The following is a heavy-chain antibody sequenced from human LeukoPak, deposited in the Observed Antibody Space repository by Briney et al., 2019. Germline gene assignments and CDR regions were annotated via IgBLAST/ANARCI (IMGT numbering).Heavy chain of an antibody. CDR1: GYSFTSFV. V-gene: IGHV1-18*01. D-gene: IGHD3-10*01. J-gene: IGHJ4*02. CDR2: ISRHNGNT. CDR3: ARHYLGSGSEDY. Sequence: GASVKVSCKASGYSFTSFVITWVRQAPGQGLEWMGWISRHNGNTDYAQRFRGRVTLTIDTSTTTADLELRNLIPDDTAVYYCARHYLGSGSEDYWGQGPLVSVSS.